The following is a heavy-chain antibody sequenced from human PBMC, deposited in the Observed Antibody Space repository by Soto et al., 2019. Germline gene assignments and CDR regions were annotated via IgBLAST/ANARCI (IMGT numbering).Heavy chain of an antibody. CDR1: GFTFSSYW. D-gene: IGHD3-10*01. CDR3: ARGAMGNYYNDY. J-gene: IGHJ4*02. V-gene: IGHV3-74*01. Sequence: EVQLVESGGGLVQSGGSLRLSCAASGFTFSSYWMHWVRQAPGKGLVWVSRIKGDGISTNDADSVKGRFTISRDNAKDTVFLQMNGLSADDTAVYYCARGAMGNYYNDYWCQGTLVTVSS. CDR2: IKGDGIST.